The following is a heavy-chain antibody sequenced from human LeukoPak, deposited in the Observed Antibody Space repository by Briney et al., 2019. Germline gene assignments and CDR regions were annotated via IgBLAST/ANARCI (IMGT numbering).Heavy chain of an antibody. CDR1: GYTFTSYG. J-gene: IGHJ6*03. V-gene: IGHV1-18*01. CDR2: ISAYNGNT. CDR3: AIVQYTLLPGYLNYMEV. D-gene: IGHD3-9*01. Sequence: WASVTVSCTASGYTFTSYGISWVRQAPGQGLEWMGWISAYNGNTNYAQKLQGRVTMTTDTSTSTAYMELSSLRSEDTAIYYCAIVQYTLLPGYLNYMEVWGKGTTVTISS.